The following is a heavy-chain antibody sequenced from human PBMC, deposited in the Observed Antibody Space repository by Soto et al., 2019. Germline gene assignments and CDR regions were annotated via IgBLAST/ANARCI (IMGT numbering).Heavy chain of an antibody. J-gene: IGHJ6*02. V-gene: IGHV1-2*02. CDR3: ARENAGDTYYYYYGMDV. D-gene: IGHD7-27*01. CDR1: GYTFTGHY. Sequence: ASVKVSCKASGYTFTGHYMHWVRQAPGQGLEWMGWINPNSGGTNYAQKFQGRVTMTRDTSISTAYMELSRLRSDDTAVYYCARENAGDTYYYYYGMDVWGQGTTVTVSS. CDR2: INPNSGGT.